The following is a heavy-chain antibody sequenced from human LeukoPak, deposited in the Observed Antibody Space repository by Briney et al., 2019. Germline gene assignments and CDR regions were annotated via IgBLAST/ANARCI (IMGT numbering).Heavy chain of an antibody. J-gene: IGHJ6*03. D-gene: IGHD3-10*01. Sequence: GSLRLSCAASEFSFSSYSMNWVRQAPGKGLEWVSYISSSGSTIYYADSVKGRFTISRDNAKNSLYLQMNSLRSEDTALYYCARDQYGSGDGYYMDLWGKGTTVTISS. CDR3: ARDQYGSGDGYYMDL. V-gene: IGHV3-48*04. CDR1: EFSFSSYS. CDR2: ISSSGSTI.